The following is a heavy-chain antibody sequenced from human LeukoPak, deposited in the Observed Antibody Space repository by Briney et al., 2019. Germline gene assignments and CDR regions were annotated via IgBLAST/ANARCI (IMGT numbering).Heavy chain of an antibody. Sequence: GASLKISCKGSGYRFTSYWIGWVRQTPGKGLEWMGIINRGDSETRYSPSFQGQVTISADQSISTAYLQWSSLKASDTAMYYCARHPDCTRTSCYVDYYGMDVWGQGTTVTVS. D-gene: IGHD2-2*01. CDR3: ARHPDCTRTSCYVDYYGMDV. V-gene: IGHV5-51*01. CDR2: INRGDSET. J-gene: IGHJ6*02. CDR1: GYRFTSYW.